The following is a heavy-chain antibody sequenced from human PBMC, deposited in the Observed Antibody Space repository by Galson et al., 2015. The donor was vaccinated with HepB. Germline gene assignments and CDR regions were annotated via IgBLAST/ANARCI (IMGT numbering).Heavy chain of an antibody. CDR2: IIAIFGTA. CDR3: ARGGYCSGGSCSPSYYYYYGMDV. V-gene: IGHV1-69*13. CDR1: GGTFSSYA. J-gene: IGHJ6*02. D-gene: IGHD2-15*01. Sequence: SVKVSCKASGGTFSSYAISWVRQAPGQGLEWMGGIIAIFGTANYAQKFQGRVTITADESTSTAYMELSSLRSEDTAVYYCARGGYCSGGSCSPSYYYYYGMDVWGQGTTVTVSS.